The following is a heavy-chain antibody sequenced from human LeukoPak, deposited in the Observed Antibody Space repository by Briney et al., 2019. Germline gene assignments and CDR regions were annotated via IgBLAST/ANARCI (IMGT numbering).Heavy chain of an antibody. V-gene: IGHV6-1*01. CDR3: ARRLTQYDCFDP. J-gene: IGHJ5*02. D-gene: IGHD2-2*01. CDR2: PYYRSTWYN. CDR1: GDSVSSNSVT. Sequence: SQTLSLTCAISGDSVSSNSVTWNWIRQSPSRGLEWLGRPYYRSTWYNDYAVSVRGRITVNPDTSKNQFSLHLNSVTPEDTAVYYCARRLTQYDCFDPWGQGILVTVSS.